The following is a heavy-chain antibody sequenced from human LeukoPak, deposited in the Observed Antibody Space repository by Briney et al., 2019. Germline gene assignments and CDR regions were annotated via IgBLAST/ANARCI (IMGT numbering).Heavy chain of an antibody. CDR3: ARERGSSGSAGWFDP. CDR1: GFIFSDYI. V-gene: IGHV3-30-3*01. J-gene: IGHJ5*02. CDR2: ISHDAGNK. Sequence: GGSPRLSCAASGFIFSDYIMHWLRQAPGRGLEWAALISHDAGNKHFADSVKGRFTISRDNSKNTMYLEMNDVRPDDSAMYYCARERGSSGSAGWFDPWGQGTPVTVSS. D-gene: IGHD3-22*01.